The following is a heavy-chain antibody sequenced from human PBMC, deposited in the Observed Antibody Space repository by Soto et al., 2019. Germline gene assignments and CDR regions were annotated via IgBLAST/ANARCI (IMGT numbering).Heavy chain of an antibody. Sequence: DVQLLESGGDLARPGGSLRLSCEASGFTFNNYAIAWVRQAPGKGLEWVSGITSSGAAYYADSVKGRFTISRDNSKNTLYLQMNSLRAEDTAVYYCAKGESSVSARDFDPWGQGTLVTVSS. J-gene: IGHJ5*02. CDR2: ITSSGAA. CDR3: AKGESSVSARDFDP. V-gene: IGHV3-23*01. CDR1: GFTFNNYA. D-gene: IGHD3-22*01.